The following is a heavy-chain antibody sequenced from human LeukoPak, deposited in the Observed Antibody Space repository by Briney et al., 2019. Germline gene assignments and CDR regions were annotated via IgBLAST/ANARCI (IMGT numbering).Heavy chain of an antibody. Sequence: GASVKVSCKASGYTFTSHAMHWVRQAPGQRLEWMGWINAGNGNTKYSQKFQGRVTITRDTSASTAYMELSSLRSEDTAVYYCARMYSSSWYKANWFDPWGQGTLVTVSS. D-gene: IGHD6-13*01. V-gene: IGHV1-3*01. CDR3: ARMYSSSWYKANWFDP. CDR2: INAGNGNT. CDR1: GYTFTSHA. J-gene: IGHJ5*02.